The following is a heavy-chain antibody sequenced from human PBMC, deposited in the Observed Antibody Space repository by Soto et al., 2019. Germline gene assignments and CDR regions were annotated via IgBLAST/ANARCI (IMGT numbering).Heavy chain of an antibody. V-gene: IGHV4-4*07. Sequence: SPTXSLTGTFSAASISIYYSREVGQPAGKGLEWIGRIYTSWSTNYNPSIKSRVTMSVDKSKNQFSMKLSSVTGADKAVYYCGRDALYRRSWFEYWGQGTLV. J-gene: IGHJ4*02. D-gene: IGHD6-13*01. CDR2: IYTSWST. CDR1: AASISIYY. CDR3: GRDALYRRSWFEY.